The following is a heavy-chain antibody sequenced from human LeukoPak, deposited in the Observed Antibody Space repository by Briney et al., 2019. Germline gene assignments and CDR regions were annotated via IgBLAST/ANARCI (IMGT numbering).Heavy chain of an antibody. D-gene: IGHD3-22*01. CDR1: GGSFSGYY. CDR3: ASTMMPKDAFDI. Sequence: PSETLSLTCAVYGGSFSGYYWGWIRQPPGKGLEWIGSIYHSGSTYYNPSLKSRVTISVDTSKNQFSLKLSSVTAADTAVYYCASTMMPKDAFDIWGQGTMVTVSS. J-gene: IGHJ3*02. CDR2: IYHSGST. V-gene: IGHV4-38-2*01.